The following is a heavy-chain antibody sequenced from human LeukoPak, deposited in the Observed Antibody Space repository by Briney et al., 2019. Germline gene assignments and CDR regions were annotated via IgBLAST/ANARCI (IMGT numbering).Heavy chain of an antibody. Sequence: ASVKVSCKASGYTFTSYAMHRVRQAPGQRLEWMGWINAGNGNTKYSQKFQGRVTITRDTSASTAYMELSSLRSEDTAVYYCARDLLLWFGELQYYFDYWGQGTLVTVSS. CDR2: INAGNGNT. J-gene: IGHJ4*02. D-gene: IGHD3-10*01. CDR1: GYTFTSYA. V-gene: IGHV1-3*01. CDR3: ARDLLLWFGELQYYFDY.